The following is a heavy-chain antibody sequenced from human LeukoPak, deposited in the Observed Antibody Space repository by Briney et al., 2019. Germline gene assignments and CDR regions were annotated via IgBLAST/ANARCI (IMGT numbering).Heavy chain of an antibody. V-gene: IGHV3-7*03. D-gene: IGHD1-1*01. Sequence: GGSLRLSCAASGFTFSRYYMSWVRQTPGKGLEWLANIKEDGSETYYVDSVKGRFTISRDNSKNTLYLQINSLRAEDTAVYYCAKDSFALEPRNWFDPWGQGTLVTVSS. CDR3: AKDSFALEPRNWFDP. CDR1: GFTFSRYY. J-gene: IGHJ5*02. CDR2: IKEDGSET.